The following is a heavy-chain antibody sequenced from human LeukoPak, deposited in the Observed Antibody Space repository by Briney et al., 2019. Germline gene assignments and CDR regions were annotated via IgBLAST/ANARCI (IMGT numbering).Heavy chain of an antibody. CDR2: IIPIFGTA. J-gene: IGHJ3*02. CDR1: GGTFSSYA. Sequence: SVKVSCKASGGTFSSYAISWVRQAPGQGLEWMGGIIPIFGTANYAQKFQGRVTITTDESTSTAYMELSSLRSEDTAVYYCATRSYCSSTSCLDAFDIWGQGTMVTVSS. D-gene: IGHD2-2*01. V-gene: IGHV1-69*05. CDR3: ATRSYCSSTSCLDAFDI.